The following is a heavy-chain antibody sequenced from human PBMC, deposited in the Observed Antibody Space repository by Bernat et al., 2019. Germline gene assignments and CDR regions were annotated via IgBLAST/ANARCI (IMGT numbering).Heavy chain of an antibody. CDR2: ISSSDNTV. D-gene: IGHD7-27*01. J-gene: IGHJ2*01. V-gene: IGHV3-48*03. CDR3: ARGPGQNWYFDL. Sequence: EVQLVESGGGLVQPGGSLRLSCTASGFTLSIYEMNWVRQAPGKGLEWVSYISSSDNTVYYADSVKGRFTISRDNAKNSLYVQMNSLRVEDTAVYSCARGPGQNWYFDLWGRGTLVTVSS. CDR1: GFTLSIYE.